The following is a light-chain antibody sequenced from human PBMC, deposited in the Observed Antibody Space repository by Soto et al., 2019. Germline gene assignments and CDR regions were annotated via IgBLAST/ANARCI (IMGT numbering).Light chain of an antibody. CDR2: DAS. CDR3: QQRSNWPFT. CDR1: QSVSSY. Sequence: EIVLTQSPATLSLSPGERATLSCRASQSVSSYLAWYQQKPGQAPRLLIYDASNRATGIPARFSGSGSGTDFTLTISSLEPEDFAVYDGQQRSNWPFTFGQGTRLVMK. V-gene: IGKV3-11*01. J-gene: IGKJ5*01.